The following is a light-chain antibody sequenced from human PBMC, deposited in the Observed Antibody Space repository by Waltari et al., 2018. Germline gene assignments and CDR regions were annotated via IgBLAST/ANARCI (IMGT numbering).Light chain of an antibody. Sequence: DVVLTQSPLSSPVTLGQPASMSCRSSENLVHNNGKTYLSWLQQRPGQPPRLLVYQISNRFAGVPARFSGSGAGTDFTLTITRVEAGDVGLYYCMQGTHFPRTFGQGTRVEI. J-gene: IGKJ1*01. CDR3: MQGTHFPRT. V-gene: IGKV2-24*01. CDR2: QIS. CDR1: ENLVHNNGKTY.